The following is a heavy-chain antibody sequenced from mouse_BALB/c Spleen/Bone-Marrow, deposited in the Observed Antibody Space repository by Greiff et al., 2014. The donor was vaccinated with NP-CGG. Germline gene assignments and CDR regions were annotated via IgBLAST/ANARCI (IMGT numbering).Heavy chain of an antibody. J-gene: IGHJ2*01. CDR3: GRGFTDFDH. Sequence: EVQLQQSGAEFVKPGASVKLSCTASGFNIKDTYMDWVKQRPEQGLEWIGRIDPANGNTKYDPKFQGKATITADTSSNTAYLQLSSLTSEDTAVYYCGRGFTDFDHWGQGTTLTVSS. CDR1: GFNIKDTY. V-gene: IGHV14-3*02. CDR2: IDPANGNT.